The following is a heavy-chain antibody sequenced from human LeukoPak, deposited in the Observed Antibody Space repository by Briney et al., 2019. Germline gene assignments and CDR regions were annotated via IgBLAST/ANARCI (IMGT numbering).Heavy chain of an antibody. CDR2: IYHSGST. CDR1: GYSISSGYY. Sequence: SETLSLTCTVSGYSISSGYYWGWIRQPPGKGLEWIGSIYHSGSTYYNPSLKSRVTISVDMSKNQFSLKLSSVTAADTAVYYCARTSSSGLVGGYYFDYWGQGTLVTVSS. V-gene: IGHV4-38-2*02. CDR3: ARTSSSGLVGGYYFDY. J-gene: IGHJ4*02. D-gene: IGHD6-19*01.